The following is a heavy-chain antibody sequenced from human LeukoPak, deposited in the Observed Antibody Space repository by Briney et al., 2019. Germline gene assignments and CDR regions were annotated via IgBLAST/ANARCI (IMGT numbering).Heavy chain of an antibody. V-gene: IGHV1-69*13. J-gene: IGHJ4*02. Sequence: VASVKVSCTASGGTFSSYAISWVRQAPGQGLEWMGGIIPIFDTANYAQKFQGRVTITADESTSTAYMELSSLRSEDTAVYYCARVSGDGYKNYFDYWGQGTLVTVSS. CDR1: GGTFSSYA. CDR3: ARVSGDGYKNYFDY. D-gene: IGHD5-24*01. CDR2: IIPIFDTA.